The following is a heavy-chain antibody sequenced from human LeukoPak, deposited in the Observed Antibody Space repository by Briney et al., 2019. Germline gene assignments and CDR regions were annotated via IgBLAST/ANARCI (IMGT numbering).Heavy chain of an antibody. CDR3: HRSYPYDY. Sequence: GGSLRLSCAASGFTFSNAWTTWVRQAPGKGLEWVGRIKSRTDGGTIDYAAPVKGRFTISRDDSKNTLYLQMNSLDTDDTAVYFCHRSYPYDYWGQGTLVTVSS. J-gene: IGHJ4*02. V-gene: IGHV3-15*01. D-gene: IGHD3-16*02. CDR1: GFTFSNAW. CDR2: IKSRTDGGTI.